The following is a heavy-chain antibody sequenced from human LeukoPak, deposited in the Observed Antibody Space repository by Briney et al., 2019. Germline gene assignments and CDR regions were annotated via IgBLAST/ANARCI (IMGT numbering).Heavy chain of an antibody. D-gene: IGHD1-26*01. J-gene: IGHJ3*02. CDR1: GFTFSSYS. V-gene: IGHV3-21*01. CDR3: ARDEWGDAFDI. Sequence: GGSLRLSCAASGFTFSSYSMNWVRQAPGKGLERVSSISSSSSYIHSADSVRGRFTISRDNAKNSLFLQMNSLRAEDTAVYYCARDEWGDAFDIWGQGTMVTVFS. CDR2: ISSSSSYI.